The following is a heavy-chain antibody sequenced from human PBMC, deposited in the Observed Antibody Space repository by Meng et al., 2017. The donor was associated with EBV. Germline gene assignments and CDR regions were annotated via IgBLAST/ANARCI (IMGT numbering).Heavy chain of an antibody. CDR3: WGDLNYGSY. CDR1: GFIFRDSA. CDR2: VETKTSKYAT. J-gene: IGHJ4*02. D-gene: IGHD3-16*01. V-gene: IGHV3-73*01. Sequence: EGERGESGGGFVRPGGSLKLSCGASGFIFRDSAMHWVRQASGKGLEWVGRVETKTSKYATAYAASVKGRFSVSRDDSKNMVFLEMNSLKTEDTARYYCWGDLNYGSYWGQGTLVTGSS.